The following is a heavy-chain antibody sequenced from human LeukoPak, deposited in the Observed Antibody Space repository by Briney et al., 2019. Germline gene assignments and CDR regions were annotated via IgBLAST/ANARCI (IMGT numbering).Heavy chain of an antibody. D-gene: IGHD5-24*01. V-gene: IGHV3-48*01. CDR2: IGIDSGNT. J-gene: IGHJ4*02. CDR1: RFTFSDYS. CDR3: ARDYKYAFDS. Sequence: GGSLRLSCAASRFTFSDYSMNWVRQAPGKGLEWISYIGIDSGNTNYADSVKGRFTISADKAKNSLYLQMNSLRVEDTAVYYCARDYKYAFDSWGQGTLVTVSS.